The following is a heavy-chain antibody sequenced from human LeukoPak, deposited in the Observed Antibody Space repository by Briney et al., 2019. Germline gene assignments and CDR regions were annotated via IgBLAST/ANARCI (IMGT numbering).Heavy chain of an antibody. D-gene: IGHD5-18*01. Sequence: PSETLSLTCTVSGYSISSGYYWVWVWLPPGKGLEWIGSIYHSGSTYYNPSLKSRVTMSLDTSKNQFSLRLTSVTAADTAVYYCARDRTGRNTAQDDYWGQGTLVTVSS. CDR2: IYHSGST. J-gene: IGHJ4*02. CDR3: ARDRTGRNTAQDDY. CDR1: GYSISSGYY. V-gene: IGHV4-38-2*02.